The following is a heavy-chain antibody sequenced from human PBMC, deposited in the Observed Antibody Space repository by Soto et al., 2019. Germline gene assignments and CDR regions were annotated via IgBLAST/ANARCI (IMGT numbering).Heavy chain of an antibody. V-gene: IGHV4-59*01. CDR3: ARVQHDYSNYYYYYYVMDV. CDR1: GGSISSYY. D-gene: IGHD4-4*01. J-gene: IGHJ6*02. Sequence: PSETLSLTCTVSGGSISSYYWSWIRQPPGKGLEWIGYIYYSGSTNYNPSLKSRVTISVDTSKNQFSLKLSSVTAADTAVYYCARVQHDYSNYYYYYYVMDVWGQGTTVTVSS. CDR2: IYYSGST.